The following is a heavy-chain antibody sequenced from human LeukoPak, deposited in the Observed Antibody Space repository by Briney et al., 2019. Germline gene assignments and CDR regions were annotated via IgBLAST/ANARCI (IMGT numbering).Heavy chain of an antibody. CDR1: GGSISSSSYY. V-gene: IGHV4-39*07. J-gene: IGHJ3*02. CDR2: IYYSGST. D-gene: IGHD3-10*01. CDR3: ARVPFGAGAFDI. Sequence: SETLSLTCTVSGGSISSSSYYWGWIRQPPGKGLEWIGSIYYSGSTYYNPSLKSRVTISVDTSKNQFSLKLSSVTAADTAVYYCARVPFGAGAFDIWGQGTMVTVSS.